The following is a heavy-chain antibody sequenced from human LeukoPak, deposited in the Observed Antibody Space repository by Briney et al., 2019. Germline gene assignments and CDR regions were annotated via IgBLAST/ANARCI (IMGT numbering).Heavy chain of an antibody. CDR2: IYTSGST. CDR3: AKEIPGLIGWFDP. V-gene: IGHV4-4*07. CDR1: GGSVSNYY. D-gene: IGHD1-14*01. J-gene: IGHJ5*02. Sequence: SETLSLTCTVSGGSVSNYYWSWIRQPAGKGLEWIGRIYTSGSTNYNPSLKSRVNMSVDTSKNQVSLRLSSVTAADSAVYYCAKEIPGLIGWFDPWGQGTLVTVSS.